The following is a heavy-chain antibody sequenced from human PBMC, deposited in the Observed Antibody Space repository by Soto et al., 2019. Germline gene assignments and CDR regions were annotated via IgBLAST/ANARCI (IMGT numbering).Heavy chain of an antibody. CDR2: ISAYNGNT. D-gene: IGHD1-26*01. CDR1: GYTFTSYG. V-gene: IGHV1-18*01. CDR3: ARDVYRGSYIVGGWFDP. Sequence: ASVKVSCKASGYTFTSYGISWVRQAPGQGLEWMGWISAYNGNTNYAQKLKGRVTMTTDTSTSTAYMELRSLRSDDTAVYYCARDVYRGSYIVGGWFDPWGQGTLVTVSS. J-gene: IGHJ5*02.